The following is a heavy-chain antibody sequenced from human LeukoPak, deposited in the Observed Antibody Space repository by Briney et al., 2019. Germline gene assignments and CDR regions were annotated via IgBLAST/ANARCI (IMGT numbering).Heavy chain of an antibody. CDR2: IKSDGSAT. V-gene: IGHV3-74*01. Sequence: GGSLRLSCAASGFTFSSYWMHWVRQAPGKGLVWVSRIKSDGSATSYADSVKGRFTISRDNAKNTLYLQINSPRAEDTAVYYCARGDYFDYWGQGTLVTVSS. CDR3: ARGDYFDY. J-gene: IGHJ4*02. CDR1: GFTFSSYW.